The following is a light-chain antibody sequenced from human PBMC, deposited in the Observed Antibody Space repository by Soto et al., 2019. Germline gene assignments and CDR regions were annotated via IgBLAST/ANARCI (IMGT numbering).Light chain of an antibody. CDR1: QSVSTN. CDR2: GAS. CDR3: QQFGDWPS. J-gene: IGKJ1*01. V-gene: IGKV3-15*01. Sequence: EVVMTQSPATLSVSPGGRATLSCRASQSVSTNVAWYQQKRGQAPRLLIYGASTRATGIPARFSASGSGTEFTLTISSLQSDDSAIYYCQQFGDWPSFGLGTKVDI.